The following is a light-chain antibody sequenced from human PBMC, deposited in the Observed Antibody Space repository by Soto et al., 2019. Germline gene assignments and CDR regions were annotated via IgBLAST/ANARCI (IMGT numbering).Light chain of an antibody. J-gene: IGLJ1*01. V-gene: IGLV2-23*01. CDR3: CSYADSSTYV. CDR2: EDT. Sequence: SALSQPASVSGSPGQPITISCTGTSSDVGNYNLVSWYQQHPGKAPKLIIYEDTKRPSGVSNRFSGSKSGNTASLTISGLQAEDEADYYCCSYADSSTYVFGTGTKVTVL. CDR1: SSDVGNYNL.